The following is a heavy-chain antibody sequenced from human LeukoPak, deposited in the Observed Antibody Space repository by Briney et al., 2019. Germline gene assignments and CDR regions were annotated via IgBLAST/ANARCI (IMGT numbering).Heavy chain of an antibody. V-gene: IGHV3-23*01. D-gene: IGHD1-26*01. Sequence: PGGSLRLSCAASGFTFSSYAMSWVRQAPGKGLEWVSAISGSGGSTYYADSVKGRFTISRDNAKNSLHLQMNSLRDEDTAVYYCATSSGALDHWGQGTLVTVSS. J-gene: IGHJ4*02. CDR1: GFTFSSYA. CDR2: ISGSGGST. CDR3: ATSSGALDH.